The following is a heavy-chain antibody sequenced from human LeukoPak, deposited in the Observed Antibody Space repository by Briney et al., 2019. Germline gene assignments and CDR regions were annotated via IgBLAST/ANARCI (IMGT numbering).Heavy chain of an antibody. Sequence: ETLSLTCSVSGGSLSTYSWSWVLQSPGKRLEWVGYIYYGGTTNYNPSLKSRATISADTAKNQFALRLRSVTAADTAIYYCARDTTVASGMQHWGQGTLVTVSS. D-gene: IGHD5-12*01. J-gene: IGHJ4*02. CDR1: GGSLSTYS. V-gene: IGHV4-59*01. CDR3: ARDTTVASGMQH. CDR2: IYYGGTT.